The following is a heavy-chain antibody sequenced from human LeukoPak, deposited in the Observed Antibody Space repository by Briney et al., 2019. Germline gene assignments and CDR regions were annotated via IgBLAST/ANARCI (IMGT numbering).Heavy chain of an antibody. D-gene: IGHD3-22*01. CDR2: IYSGGST. CDR1: GFTVSSNY. Sequence: PGGSLRLSCAASGFTVSSNYMSWVRQAPGKGLGWVSVIYSGGSTYYADSVKGRFTISRDNSKNTLYLQMNSLRAEDTAVYYCARESYYYDSSGYYPASGYFDYWGQGTLVTVSS. CDR3: ARESYYYDSSGYYPASGYFDY. J-gene: IGHJ4*02. V-gene: IGHV3-66*01.